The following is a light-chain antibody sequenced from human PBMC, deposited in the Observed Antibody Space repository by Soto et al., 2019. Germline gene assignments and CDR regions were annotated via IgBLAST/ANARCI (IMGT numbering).Light chain of an antibody. J-gene: IGKJ5*01. CDR2: GAS. Sequence: IVMTKSPATLSLSHGERSSLSCGASQSVSSNLAWYQQKPGQAPRLLIYGASTRATGIPARFSGSGSGTEFTLTISSLQSEDFAVYYCQQYNNWPPITFGQGTRLEIK. CDR3: QQYNNWPPIT. CDR1: QSVSSN. V-gene: IGKV3-15*01.